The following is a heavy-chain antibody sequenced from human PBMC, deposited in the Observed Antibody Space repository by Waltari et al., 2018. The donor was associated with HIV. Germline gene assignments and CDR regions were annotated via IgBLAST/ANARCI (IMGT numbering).Heavy chain of an antibody. D-gene: IGHD3-16*01. CDR2: IYTSGNT. CDR1: DGSISSGSYY. V-gene: IGHV4-61*02. Sequence: QVQLQESGTGLVKPSQTLSLTCTVSDGSISSGSYYWGWLRQAAEKGLEWIGRIYTSGNTTYVPARKSRVTRAMDTSKNQFSLRLSSVTAADTAVYYCARELSDYGATAWFDYWGRGTLVTVSS. J-gene: IGHJ4*02. CDR3: ARELSDYGATAWFDY.